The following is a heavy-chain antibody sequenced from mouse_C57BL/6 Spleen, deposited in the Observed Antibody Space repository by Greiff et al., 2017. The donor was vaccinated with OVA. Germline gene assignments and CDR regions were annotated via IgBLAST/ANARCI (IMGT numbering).Heavy chain of an antibody. CDR3: ARGGQLPYFDY. D-gene: IGHD3-3*01. CDR1: GYTFTSYW. J-gene: IGHJ2*01. V-gene: IGHV1-7*01. Sequence: VQGVESGAELAKPGASVKLSCKASGYTFTSYWMHWVKQRPGQGLEWIGYINPSSGYTKYKQKFKDKATLTADKSSSTAYMQLSSLTYEDSAVYYCARGGQLPYFDYWGQGTTLTVSS. CDR2: INPSSGYT.